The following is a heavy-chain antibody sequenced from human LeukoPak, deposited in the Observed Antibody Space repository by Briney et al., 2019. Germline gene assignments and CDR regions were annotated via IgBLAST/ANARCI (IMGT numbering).Heavy chain of an antibody. Sequence: GGSLRLSCAASGFIFSSYGMHWVRQAPGKGLEWVAVISYDGSNKYYADSVKGRFTISRDNSKNTLYLQMNSLRAEDTAVYYCAKDMALVVVTDNGMDVWGQGTTVTVSS. CDR2: ISYDGSNK. D-gene: IGHD2-21*02. CDR1: GFIFSSYG. J-gene: IGHJ6*02. V-gene: IGHV3-30*18. CDR3: AKDMALVVVTDNGMDV.